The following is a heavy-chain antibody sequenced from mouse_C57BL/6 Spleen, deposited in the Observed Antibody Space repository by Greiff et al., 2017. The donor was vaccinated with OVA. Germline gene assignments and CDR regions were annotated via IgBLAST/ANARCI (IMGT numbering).Heavy chain of an antibody. V-gene: IGHV1-77*01. D-gene: IGHD2-13*01. J-gene: IGHJ2*01. CDR3: ARGSCDYSMDY. CDR1: GYTFTDYY. CDR2: IGPGSGST. Sequence: VQRVESGAELVKPGASVKLSCKASGYTFTDYYINWVKQRPGQGLEWIGKIGPGSGSTYYNATFKGKATLTADTSSSTAYLQLSSLASEDAAVYFCARGSCDYSMDYWGQGTTLTVSS.